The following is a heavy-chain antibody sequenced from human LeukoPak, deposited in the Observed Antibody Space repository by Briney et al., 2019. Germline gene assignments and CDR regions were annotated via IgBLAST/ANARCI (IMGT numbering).Heavy chain of an antibody. D-gene: IGHD2-15*01. J-gene: IGHJ5*02. CDR2: IFYTGST. CDR3: ARHRSGVVWFDP. V-gene: IGHV4-59*08. CDR1: GGSISSYY. Sequence: PSETLSLTCTVSGGSISSYYWSWIRQPPGKGLEWIGYIFYTGSTNYNPSLKSRVTISVDTSKNQFSLKLSSVTAADTAVYYCARHRSGVVWFDPWGQGTLVTVSS.